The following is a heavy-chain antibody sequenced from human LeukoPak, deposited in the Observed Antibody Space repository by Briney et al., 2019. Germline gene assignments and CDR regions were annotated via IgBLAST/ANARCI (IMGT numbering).Heavy chain of an antibody. CDR1: GGSISSSSYY. J-gene: IGHJ6*03. CDR3: GRHALGYCSSTSCYARYYYYYMDV. D-gene: IGHD2-2*01. V-gene: IGHV4-39*01. Sequence: SETLSLTCTVSGGSISSSSYYWGWIRQPPGKGLEWIGTIYYSGNTYYNPSLKSRVTISVDTSKNQFSLKLSSVTAADTAVYYCGRHALGYCSSTSCYARYYYYYMDVWGKGTTVTISS. CDR2: IYYSGNT.